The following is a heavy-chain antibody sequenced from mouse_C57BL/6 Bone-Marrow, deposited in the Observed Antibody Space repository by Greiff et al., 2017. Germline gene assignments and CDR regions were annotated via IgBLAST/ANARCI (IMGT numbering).Heavy chain of an antibody. J-gene: IGHJ3*01. Sequence: QVQLQQSGAELARPGASVKLSCKASGYTFTSYGIGWVKQRPGQGLEWIGEIYPSSGNTYYNEKFKGTATLTADKSSSTAYMELSSLTSDDSAVYVCARDEYDWFAYWGQGTLVTVSA. CDR2: IYPSSGNT. CDR1: GYTFTSYG. D-gene: IGHD2-4*01. V-gene: IGHV1-81*01. CDR3: ARDEYDWFAY.